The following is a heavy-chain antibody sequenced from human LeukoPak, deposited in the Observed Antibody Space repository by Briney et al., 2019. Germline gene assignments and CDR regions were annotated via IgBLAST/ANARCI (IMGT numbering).Heavy chain of an antibody. D-gene: IGHD6-6*01. J-gene: IGHJ5*02. CDR1: GYTFTGYY. CDR2: INANSGDT. CDR3: ARDRSSWLDT. V-gene: IGHV1-2*02. Sequence: GASVKDSCKASGYTFTGYYMHWVRQAPGQGFEWMGWINANSGDTSYAQKFKGRVTMTRDTSISTVYMELSRLKSDDTAVYYCARDRSSWLDTWGQGTLVTVPS.